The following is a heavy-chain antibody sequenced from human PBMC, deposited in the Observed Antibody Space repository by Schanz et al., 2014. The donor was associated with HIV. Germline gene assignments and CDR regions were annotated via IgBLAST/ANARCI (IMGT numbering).Heavy chain of an antibody. J-gene: IGHJ5*02. CDR3: ARDLGGDFWSAQGGFDP. CDR1: GYTFTSDY. CDR2: INPTGGAT. Sequence: QVLLVQSGAEVKKPGASVKVSCKASGYTFTSDYIQWVRQAPGQGLEWMGRINPTGGATTYAQKFQGRLTVTRDTSTSTVYMEMNSLRPDDTAVYYCARDLGGDFWSAQGGFDPWGQGTLVTVSS. D-gene: IGHD3-3*01. V-gene: IGHV1-46*01.